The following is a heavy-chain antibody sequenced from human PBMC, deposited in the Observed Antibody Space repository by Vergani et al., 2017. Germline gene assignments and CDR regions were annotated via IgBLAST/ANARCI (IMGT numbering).Heavy chain of an antibody. CDR1: GASITSGSFY. CDR3: AREGVDRRSYTSTRYKGWFDP. CDR2: INHSGST. V-gene: IGHV4-39*07. Sequence: QVHLNEAGPGLVKPSQTLSLTCTVSGASITSGSFYWSWIRQPPDKGLEWIGEINHSGSTNYNPSLKSRVTMSVDTSKNQFSLKLSSVTAADTAVYYCAREGVDRRSYTSTRYKGWFDPWGQGTLVTVSS. D-gene: IGHD6-13*01. J-gene: IGHJ5*02.